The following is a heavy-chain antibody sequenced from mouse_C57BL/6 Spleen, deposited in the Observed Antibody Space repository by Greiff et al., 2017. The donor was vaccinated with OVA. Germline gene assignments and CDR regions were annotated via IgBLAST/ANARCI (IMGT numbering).Heavy chain of an antibody. J-gene: IGHJ1*03. D-gene: IGHD1-1*01. Sequence: VQLQQSGPELVKPGASVKIPCKASGYTFTDYTMDWVKQSHGKSLEWIGDINPNNGGTIYNQKFKGKATLTVDKSSSTAYMELLSLTSEDTAVYYCARSGYYGSSYWYFDVWGTGTTVTVSS. V-gene: IGHV1-18*01. CDR3: ARSGYYGSSYWYFDV. CDR1: GYTFTDYT. CDR2: INPNNGGT.